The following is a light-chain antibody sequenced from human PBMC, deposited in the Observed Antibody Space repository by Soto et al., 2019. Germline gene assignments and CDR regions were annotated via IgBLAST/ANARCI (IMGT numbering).Light chain of an antibody. V-gene: IGKV3-11*01. J-gene: IGKJ4*01. CDR1: QSVSRY. CDR2: DAS. CDR3: QQRGNWPS. Sequence: EIALTQSPATLSLSPGERATLSCRASQSVSRYLAWYQQKPGQAPRLLIYDASNRATGMPARFSGSGSGTDFTLTISSLEPEDFAVYDCQQRGNWPSFGGGTKVEIK.